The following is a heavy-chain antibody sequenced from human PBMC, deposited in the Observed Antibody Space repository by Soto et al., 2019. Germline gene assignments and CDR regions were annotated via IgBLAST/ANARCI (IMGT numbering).Heavy chain of an antibody. CDR3: ATRNTGDIVVVPAAIYCYYMDV. J-gene: IGHJ6*03. CDR2: ISGSGGST. Sequence: GGSLRLSCAASGFTFSSYAMSWVRQAPGKGLEWVSAISGSGGSTYYADSVKGRFTISRDNSKNTLYLQMNSLRAEDTAVYYCATRNTGDIVVVPAAIYCYYMDVWGKGTTVTVSS. V-gene: IGHV3-23*01. CDR1: GFTFSSYA. D-gene: IGHD2-2*01.